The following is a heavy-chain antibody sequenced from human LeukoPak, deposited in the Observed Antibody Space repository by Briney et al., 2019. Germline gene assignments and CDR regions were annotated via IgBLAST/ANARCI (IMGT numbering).Heavy chain of an antibody. CDR3: ARGVGNYGYDYFDY. CDR1: GLTFSTYI. Sequence: GGSLRLSCAASGLTFSTYILHWVRQAPGKGLEYVSTISSNGRYTYYAGSVRGRFTISRDNSKNTLYPQMGSLRAEDMAVYYCARGVGNYGYDYFDYWGQGILVTVSS. J-gene: IGHJ4*02. V-gene: IGHV3-64*02. CDR2: ISSNGRYT. D-gene: IGHD5-12*01.